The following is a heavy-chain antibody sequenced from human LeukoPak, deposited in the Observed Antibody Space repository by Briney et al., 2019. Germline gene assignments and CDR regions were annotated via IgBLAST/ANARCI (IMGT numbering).Heavy chain of an antibody. V-gene: IGHV4-59*01. CDR2: IYYSGSA. CDR3: ARATWGQYDFVY. CDR1: GGSISSYY. D-gene: IGHD3-16*01. Sequence: PSETLSLTCTVSGGSISSYYWNWIRQPPGKGLEWIGYIYYSGSANYNPSLKSRVTISVDTSKNQFSLKLSSVTAADTAVYYCARATWGQYDFVYWGQGTLVTVSS. J-gene: IGHJ4*02.